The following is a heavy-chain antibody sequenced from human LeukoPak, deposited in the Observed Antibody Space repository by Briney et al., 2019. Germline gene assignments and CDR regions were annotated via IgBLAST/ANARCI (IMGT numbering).Heavy chain of an antibody. CDR1: GFTFSSYA. V-gene: IGHV3-30-3*01. Sequence: GGSLRLSCAASGFTFSSYAMHWVRQAPGKGLEWVAVISYDGSNKYYADSVKGRFTISRDNSKNTLYLQMNSLRAEDTAVYYCARDPGLYYYDSSGFDYWGQGTLVTVSS. CDR3: ARDPGLYYYDSSGFDY. J-gene: IGHJ4*02. CDR2: ISYDGSNK. D-gene: IGHD3-22*01.